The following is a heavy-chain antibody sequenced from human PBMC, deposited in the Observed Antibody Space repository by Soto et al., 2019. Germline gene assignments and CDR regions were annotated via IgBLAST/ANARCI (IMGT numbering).Heavy chain of an antibody. Sequence: EVQLLESGGGLVQPGGSLRLSCAASGIVFSAYAMSWVRQAPGKGLEWVSGISGSGDTTYYADSVKGRFTISRENSKKTLYLQMNSLRAEATAVYYCAKDVGYGDYGINWLDPWGQGTLVTVSS. J-gene: IGHJ5*02. CDR2: ISGSGDTT. D-gene: IGHD4-17*01. CDR3: AKDVGYGDYGINWLDP. CDR1: GIVFSAYA. V-gene: IGHV3-23*01.